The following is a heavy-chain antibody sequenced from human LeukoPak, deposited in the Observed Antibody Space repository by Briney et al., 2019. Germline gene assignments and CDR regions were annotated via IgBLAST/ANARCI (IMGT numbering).Heavy chain of an antibody. D-gene: IGHD3-16*01. CDR1: GFTFTSYG. CDR2: ISYDGYKR. Sequence: GGSLRLSCAASGFTFTSYGMHWVRQAPGKGLEWVAVISYDGYKRYYADSVKGRFTISRDNSKYTLYLQMNSLRAEDTAVYYCAKSRSRNMRTFGGVQNWFDPWGQGTLVTVSS. CDR3: AKSRSRNMRTFGGVQNWFDP. J-gene: IGHJ5*02. V-gene: IGHV3-30*18.